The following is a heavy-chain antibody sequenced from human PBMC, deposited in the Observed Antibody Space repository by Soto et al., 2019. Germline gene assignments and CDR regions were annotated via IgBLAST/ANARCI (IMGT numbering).Heavy chain of an antibody. J-gene: IGHJ5*02. CDR3: ARTHYSSSSNWFDP. Sequence: PSETRSLTCTVSGGSISSNSYYWGWIRQPPGKGLEWIGTIYYSGSTYYNPSLKSRVTISVDTSKNQFSLKLSSVTAADTAVYYCARTHYSSSSNWFDPWGQGPLVTVSS. CDR2: IYYSGST. CDR1: GGSISSNSYY. D-gene: IGHD6-6*01. V-gene: IGHV4-39*07.